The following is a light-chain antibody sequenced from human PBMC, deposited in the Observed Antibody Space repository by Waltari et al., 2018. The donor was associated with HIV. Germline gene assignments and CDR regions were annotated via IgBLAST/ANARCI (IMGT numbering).Light chain of an antibody. J-gene: IGKJ4*01. V-gene: IGKV4-1*01. CDR1: QSVFYISNNKNY. CDR3: QQTYTIPPT. Sequence: DIVMTQSPESLAVSLGERATAQCQSSQSVFYISNNKNYLSLYQQKPGQPPNLIIYWASRRQSGVPDRFSGSGSGTDFTLTISSLQAEYVAVYFCQQTYTIPPTFGGGTKVEIK. CDR2: WAS.